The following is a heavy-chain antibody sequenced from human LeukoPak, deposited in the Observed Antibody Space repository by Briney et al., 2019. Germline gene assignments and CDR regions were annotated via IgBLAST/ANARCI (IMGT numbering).Heavy chain of an antibody. Sequence: GGSLRLSCAASGFNFSNFGIHWVRQAPGKGLEWVAFMRYDATKKYYADSVKGRFTISRDNSKNTVFLQINSLRADDTSVYYCARSVMMYASTYYFRYWGQGTLVTVSS. CDR3: ARSVMMYASTYYFRY. J-gene: IGHJ4*02. CDR1: GFNFSNFG. D-gene: IGHD2-8*01. V-gene: IGHV3-30*02. CDR2: MRYDATKK.